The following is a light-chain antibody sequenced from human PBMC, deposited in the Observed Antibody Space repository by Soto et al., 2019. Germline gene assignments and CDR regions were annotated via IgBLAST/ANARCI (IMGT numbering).Light chain of an antibody. Sequence: EIVVTQSPVTLSLSPGDRATLSCRASRSVSTYLAWYQQKPGQAPRLLIYDTSHRATGIPARFSGSGSGTDFPLTISSLEPEDFAVYYCQQRSSWMWAFGQGTRVEVK. CDR3: QQRSSWMWA. J-gene: IGKJ1*01. CDR1: RSVSTY. CDR2: DTS. V-gene: IGKV3-11*01.